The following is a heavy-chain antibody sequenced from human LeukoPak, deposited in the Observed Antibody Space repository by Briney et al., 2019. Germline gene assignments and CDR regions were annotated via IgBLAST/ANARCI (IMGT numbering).Heavy chain of an antibody. D-gene: IGHD6-6*01. Sequence: TGGSLRLSCVASGFTFGHNAMAWVRQAPGKSLEWVSALSGSGGDTFYADSVKGRFTISRDNSKNTLYLQQSSLRRDDTAVYYCAKGAPSSSSIFDFWGPGTLVTVSS. CDR3: AKGAPSSSSIFDF. CDR1: GFTFGHNA. J-gene: IGHJ4*02. V-gene: IGHV3-23*01. CDR2: LSGSGGDT.